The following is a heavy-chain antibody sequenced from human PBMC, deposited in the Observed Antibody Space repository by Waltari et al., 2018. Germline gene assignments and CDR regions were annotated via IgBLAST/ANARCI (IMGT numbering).Heavy chain of an antibody. CDR2: IIPILGIA. CDR3: ARGRRPGYQLLSEWPYYYYYYGMDV. V-gene: IGHV1-69*09. CDR1: GGTFSSYA. D-gene: IGHD2-2*01. Sequence: QVQLVQSGAEVKKPGSSVKVSCKASGGTFSSYAISWVRQAPGQGLEWRGRIIPILGIANYAQKFQGRVTITADKSTSTAYMELSSLRSEDTAVYYCARGRRPGYQLLSEWPYYYYYYGMDVWGQGTTVTVSS. J-gene: IGHJ6*02.